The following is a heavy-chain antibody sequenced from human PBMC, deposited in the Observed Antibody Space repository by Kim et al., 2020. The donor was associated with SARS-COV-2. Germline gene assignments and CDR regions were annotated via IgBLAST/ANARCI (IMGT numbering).Heavy chain of an antibody. D-gene: IGHD2-2*01. CDR2: ISGSGGST. Sequence: GGSLRLSCAASGFTFSSYAMSWVRQAPGKGLEWVSAISGSGGSTYYADSVKGRFTISRDNSKNTLYLQMNSLRAEDTAVYYCAKTRRIRVVVPAEIDYWGQGTLVTVSS. J-gene: IGHJ4*02. V-gene: IGHV3-23*01. CDR1: GFTFSSYA. CDR3: AKTRRIRVVVPAEIDY.